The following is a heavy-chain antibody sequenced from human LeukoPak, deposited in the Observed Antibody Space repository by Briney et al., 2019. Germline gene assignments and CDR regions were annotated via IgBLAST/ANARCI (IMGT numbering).Heavy chain of an antibody. CDR2: ISGSGGST. Sequence: RAGGSLRLSCAASGFTFSSYAMNWVRQAPGKGLEWVSAISGSGGSTYYADSVKGRFTISRDNSKNTLYLQMNSLRAEDTAVYYCAKGGMSVRPRVLGDYSSSWYDYWGQGTLVTVSS. CDR3: AKGGMSVRPRVLGDYSSSWYDY. V-gene: IGHV3-23*01. J-gene: IGHJ4*02. D-gene: IGHD6-13*01. CDR1: GFTFSSYA.